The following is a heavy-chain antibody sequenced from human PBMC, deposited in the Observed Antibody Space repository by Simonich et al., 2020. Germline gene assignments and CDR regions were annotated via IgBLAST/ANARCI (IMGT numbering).Heavy chain of an antibody. V-gene: IGHV3-7*02. J-gene: IGHJ4*02. Sequence: EVQLVESGGGLVQPGGSLILSCAASGFTFSSYWMSWVRQAPGKGLEWGENRKQDGSEKYYVDSVKGRFTIPRDNAKNSLYLQMNSLRAEDTAVYYCARFRGRYFDWLFDYWGQGTLVTVSS. CDR1: GFTFSSYW. CDR2: RKQDGSEK. D-gene: IGHD3-9*01. CDR3: ARFRGRYFDWLFDY.